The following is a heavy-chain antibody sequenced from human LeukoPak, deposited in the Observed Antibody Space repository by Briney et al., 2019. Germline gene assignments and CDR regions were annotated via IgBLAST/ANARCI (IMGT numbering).Heavy chain of an antibody. CDR2: IYYTGNT. J-gene: IGHJ4*01. D-gene: IGHD1-14*01. Sequence: SETLSLTCTVSGGSISSYYWSWIRQPPGKGLEWIGYIYYTGNTHYNFSLKSRVTISVATSKNQFSLKLSSVTAADTATYYCAREGRDRNRFEYWGYGTLVTVSS. V-gene: IGHV4-59*01. CDR3: AREGRDRNRFEY. CDR1: GGSISSYY.